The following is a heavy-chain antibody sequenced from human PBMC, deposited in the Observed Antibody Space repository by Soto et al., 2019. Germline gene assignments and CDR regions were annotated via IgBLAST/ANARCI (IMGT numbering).Heavy chain of an antibody. Sequence: PGEPLKISCKGSGYNFAGYWIGWVRQMPGKGLELMGIIYPSDSDTRYRPSFQGHVTISADKSISTAYLQWSSLKASDTAMYYCARELGRGPYYCGTDVWGQGTTVTVSS. V-gene: IGHV5-51*01. J-gene: IGHJ6*02. CDR2: IYPSDSDT. CDR3: ARELGRGPYYCGTDV. CDR1: GYNFAGYW. D-gene: IGHD3-10*01.